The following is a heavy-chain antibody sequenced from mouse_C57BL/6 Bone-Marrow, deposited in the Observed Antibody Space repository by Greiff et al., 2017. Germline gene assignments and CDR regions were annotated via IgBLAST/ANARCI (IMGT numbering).Heavy chain of an antibody. CDR3: ARGGFPFITTAVWYFDV. V-gene: IGHV5-6*01. Sequence: EVKLVESGGDLVKPGGSLKLSCAASGFTFSSYGMSWVRQTPDKRLEWVATISSGGSYTYYPDSVKGRFTISRDNAKNTLYLQMSSLKSEDTAMYYCARGGFPFITTAVWYFDVWGTGTTVTVSA. CDR1: GFTFSSYG. D-gene: IGHD1-1*01. CDR2: ISSGGSYT. J-gene: IGHJ1*03.